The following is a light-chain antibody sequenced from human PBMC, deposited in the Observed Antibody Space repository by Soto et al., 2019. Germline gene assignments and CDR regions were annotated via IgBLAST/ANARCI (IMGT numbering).Light chain of an antibody. J-gene: IGLJ1*01. CDR1: SSDVGTYDL. CDR3: CSYADTSTLVV. V-gene: IGLV2-23*02. CDR2: ELS. Sequence: QSVLTQPASVSGSPGQSITISCTGTSSDVGTYDLVSCYQQHPGKAPKLMVYELSKRPLGVSNRLSGSQSGYTASLTISGLQAEDEGDYYCCSYADTSTLVVFGSGTKLNVL.